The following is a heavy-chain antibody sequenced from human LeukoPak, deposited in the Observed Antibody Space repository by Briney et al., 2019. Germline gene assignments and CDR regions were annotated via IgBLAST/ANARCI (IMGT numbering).Heavy chain of an antibody. CDR3: ARDARGYSGYDSVN. J-gene: IGHJ4*02. Sequence: SETLSLTRAVYGGSFSNYYWSWIRQPPGKGLEWIGEINHSGSTNYNPSLKSRVTISVDRSKNQFSLKLSSVTAADTAVYYCARDARGYSGYDSVNWGQGTLVTVSS. V-gene: IGHV4-34*01. D-gene: IGHD5-12*01. CDR2: INHSGST. CDR1: GGSFSNYY.